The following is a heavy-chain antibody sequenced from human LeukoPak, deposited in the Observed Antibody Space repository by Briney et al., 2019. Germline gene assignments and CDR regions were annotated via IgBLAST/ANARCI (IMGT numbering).Heavy chain of an antibody. CDR3: ARATGLDSSSWVDLYYFDY. D-gene: IGHD6-13*01. CDR2: IYSSGST. Sequence: SETLSLTCTVSGGSISSYYWSWIRQAAGKGLEWIGRIYSSGSTNYNPSLKSRVTMSVDTSKNQFSLKLGSVTAADTAVYYCARATGLDSSSWVDLYYFDYWGQGTLVTVSS. J-gene: IGHJ4*02. CDR1: GGSISSYY. V-gene: IGHV4-4*07.